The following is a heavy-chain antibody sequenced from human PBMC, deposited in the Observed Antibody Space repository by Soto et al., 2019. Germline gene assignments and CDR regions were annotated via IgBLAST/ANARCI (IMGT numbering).Heavy chain of an antibody. CDR2: IRTRADDYAT. CDR1: GFSFSDFP. Sequence: EVHLVVSGGGFVQPGESLKLSCTASGFSFSDFPIDWVRQAPGKGLEWVGRIRTRADDYATTYGESVEVASTISRDYSKNTAYLQMDSLKADDTAVYYCASFRAWGQGTLVTVSS. CDR3: ASFRA. J-gene: IGHJ5*02. V-gene: IGHV3-73*02.